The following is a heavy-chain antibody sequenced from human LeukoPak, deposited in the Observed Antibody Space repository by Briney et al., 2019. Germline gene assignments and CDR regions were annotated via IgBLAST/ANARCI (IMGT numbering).Heavy chain of an antibody. V-gene: IGHV3-11*03. D-gene: IGHD6-13*01. CDR3: ARYPGIAAAGGDY. CDR2: ISSSSSYT. J-gene: IGHJ4*02. CDR1: GFTFSDYY. Sequence: GGSLRLSCAASGFTFSDYYMSWIRQAPGKGLEWVSYISSSSSYTNYADSVKGRFTISRDNAMNSLYLQMNSLRAEDTAVYYCARYPGIAAAGGDYWGQGTLVTVSS.